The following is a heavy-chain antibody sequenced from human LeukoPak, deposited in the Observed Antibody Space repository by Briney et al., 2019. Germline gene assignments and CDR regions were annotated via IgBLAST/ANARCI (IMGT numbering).Heavy chain of an antibody. CDR2: ISSGSRAI. D-gene: IGHD6-13*01. J-gene: IGHJ4*02. Sequence: GGSLRVSCAASGFAFRTYSMNWVRQAPGKGLEWVSYISSGSRAIYYADSVKGRFTISRDNAKNSLYLQMNSLRAEDTAVYYCARSGSSWYSDDYWGRGTLVTVSS. CDR1: GFAFRTYS. CDR3: ARSGSSWYSDDY. V-gene: IGHV3-48*01.